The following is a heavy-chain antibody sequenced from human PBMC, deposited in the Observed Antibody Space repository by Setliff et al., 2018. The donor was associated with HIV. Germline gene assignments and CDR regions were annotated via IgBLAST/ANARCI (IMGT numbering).Heavy chain of an antibody. CDR1: GYTFTSYY. CDR3: ARVRYCSGGSCYGGEYWFDP. D-gene: IGHD2-15*01. CDR2: IHPSGGST. J-gene: IGHJ5*02. V-gene: IGHV1-46*01. Sequence: ASVKVSCKASGYTFTSYYIHWVRQAPGQGLEWMGVIHPSGGSTSYAQSFQDRVTMTRDTSASTVYMELSSLRSEDTAVYYCARVRYCSGGSCYGGEYWFDPWGQGTRVTVSS.